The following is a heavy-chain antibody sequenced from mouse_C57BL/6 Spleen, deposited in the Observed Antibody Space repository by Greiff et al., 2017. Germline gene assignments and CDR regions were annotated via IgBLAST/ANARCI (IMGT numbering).Heavy chain of an antibody. CDR3: ARDDDDGSLYYFDY. V-gene: IGHV5-4*01. CDR2: ISDGGSYT. CDR1: GFTFSSYA. J-gene: IGHJ2*01. Sequence: EVKVVESGGGLVKPGGSLKLSCAASGFTFSSYAMSWVRQTPEKRLEWVATISDGGSYTYYPDNVKGRFTISRDNAKNNLYLQMSHLKSEDTAMYYCARDDDDGSLYYFDYWGQGTTLTVSS. D-gene: IGHD2-3*01.